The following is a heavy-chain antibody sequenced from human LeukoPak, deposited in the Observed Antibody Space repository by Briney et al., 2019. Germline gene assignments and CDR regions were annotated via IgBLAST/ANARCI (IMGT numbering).Heavy chain of an antibody. CDR3: ARGGVSGGFDY. V-gene: IGHV3-74*01. CDR1: GFTFSSYW. J-gene: IGHJ4*02. Sequence: GGSLRLSCAASGFTFSSYWMFWVRQAPAKGLVWVSSINSGESRIAYADSVKGRFTISRYNAKNTLYLQMNSLRAEDTAVYYCARGGVSGGFDYWGQGTLVTVSS. D-gene: IGHD3-16*01. CDR2: INSGESRI.